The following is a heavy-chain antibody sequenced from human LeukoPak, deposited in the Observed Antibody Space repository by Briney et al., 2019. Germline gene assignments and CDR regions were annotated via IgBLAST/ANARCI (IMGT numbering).Heavy chain of an antibody. V-gene: IGHV4-34*01. Sequence: SETLSLTCAVYGGSFSGYYWSWIRQPPGKGLEWIGEINHSGSTNYNPSLKSRVTISVDTSKNQFSLKLSSVTAADTAVYYRRALRLEFDYWGQGTLVTVSS. D-gene: IGHD3-16*01. CDR1: GGSFSGYY. CDR2: INHSGST. CDR3: RALRLEFDY. J-gene: IGHJ4*02.